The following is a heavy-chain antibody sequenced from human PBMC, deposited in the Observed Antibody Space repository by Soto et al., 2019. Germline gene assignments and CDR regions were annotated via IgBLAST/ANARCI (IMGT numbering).Heavy chain of an antibody. D-gene: IGHD2-2*01. CDR2: ISPMFGAA. J-gene: IGHJ4*02. Sequence: QVQLVQSGAEMKKPGSSVKVSCQSSGGTFNAYAMNWVRQAPGQGSEWMGDISPMFGAANCAQKFQARVTLTPDEPTVTSYMHLSSLPSGVTSRYFWAREAQLHTTAFVYWGQGTLVTVSS. V-gene: IGHV1-69*19. CDR3: AREAQLHTTAFVY. CDR1: GGTFNAYA.